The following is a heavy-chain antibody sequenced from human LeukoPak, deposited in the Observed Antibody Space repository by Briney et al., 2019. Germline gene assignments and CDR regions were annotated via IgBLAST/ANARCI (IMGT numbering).Heavy chain of an antibody. D-gene: IGHD2-2*01. Sequence: PGGSLRLSCAASGFTFSSYSMNWVRQAPGKGLEWDSSISSSSSYIYYADSVKGRFTISRDNAKNSLYLQMNSLRAEDTAVYYCARVEGVVPAATNWFDTWGQGTLVTVSS. CDR1: GFTFSSYS. CDR2: ISSSSSYI. J-gene: IGHJ5*02. CDR3: ARVEGVVPAATNWFDT. V-gene: IGHV3-21*01.